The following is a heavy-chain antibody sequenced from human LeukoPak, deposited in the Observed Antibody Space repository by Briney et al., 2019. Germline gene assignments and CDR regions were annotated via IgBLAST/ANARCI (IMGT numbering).Heavy chain of an antibody. CDR2: SGSGGDT. D-gene: IGHD1-26*01. Sequence: GGAPRLSCVASGFTFNNYAMNWVRPAPGKGLEWGSVSGSGGDTYYVDSVKGLFTISRDNSKNTLYLQMNSLRAEDTAVYYCAKARGGTYRTYYFDYWGQGTLVTVSS. V-gene: IGHV3-23*01. CDR1: GFTFNNYA. J-gene: IGHJ4*02. CDR3: AKARGGTYRTYYFDY.